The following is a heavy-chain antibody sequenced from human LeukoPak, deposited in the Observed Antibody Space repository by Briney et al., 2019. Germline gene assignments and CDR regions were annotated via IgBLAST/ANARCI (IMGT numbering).Heavy chain of an antibody. Sequence: SETLSLTCTGSSVSISSYYWSWIRQPPGKGLVGIGYIYYSGSTNYNPSLKSRVTISVDTSKNQFSLKLSSVTAADTAVYYCARERWGGGIFDYWGQGTLVTVSS. CDR3: ARERWGGGIFDY. CDR1: SVSISSYY. D-gene: IGHD2-15*01. CDR2: IYYSGST. V-gene: IGHV4-59*01. J-gene: IGHJ4*02.